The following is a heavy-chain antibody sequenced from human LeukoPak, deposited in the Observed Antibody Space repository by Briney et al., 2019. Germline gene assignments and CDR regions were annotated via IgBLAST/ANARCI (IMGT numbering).Heavy chain of an antibody. Sequence: PGGSLRLSCAASGFTFSNYWMSWVRQAPGKGLEWVANIKQDGSEKYYVNSVKGRFTISRDNAKNTLYLQMNSLRAEDTAVYYCARDEPYYYDSSGSYYFDYWGQGTLVTVSS. CDR3: ARDEPYYYDSSGSYYFDY. CDR1: GFTFSNYW. D-gene: IGHD3-22*01. J-gene: IGHJ4*02. V-gene: IGHV3-7*01. CDR2: IKQDGSEK.